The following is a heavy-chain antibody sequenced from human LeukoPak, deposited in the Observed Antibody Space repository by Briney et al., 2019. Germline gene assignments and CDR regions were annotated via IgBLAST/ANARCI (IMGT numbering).Heavy chain of an antibody. J-gene: IGHJ6*03. V-gene: IGHV4-34*01. Sequence: GSLRLSCAASGFTFSSYAMSWVRQPPGKGLEWIGEINHSGGTNYNPSLKSRVAISLDTPKSQFSLRLHSVTAADTAVYYCARGGYYYLDVWGRGTTVTVSS. CDR1: GFTFSSYA. CDR3: ARGGYYYLDV. CDR2: INHSGGT.